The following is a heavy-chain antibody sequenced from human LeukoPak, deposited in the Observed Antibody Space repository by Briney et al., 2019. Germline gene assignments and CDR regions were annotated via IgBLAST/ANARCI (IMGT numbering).Heavy chain of an antibody. J-gene: IGHJ4*02. CDR1: GGPISSYY. V-gene: IGHV4-4*08. Sequence: PSETLSLTCTVSGGPISSYYWSWIRQPPGKRLEWIGYSYPTERTKYNPSLKSRVTFSVDTSRNQFSLKLKSVTAADTAVYYCARVGFSGQGGHDYWGQGTLVTVSS. CDR3: ARVGFSGQGGHDY. D-gene: IGHD5-12*01. CDR2: SYPTERT.